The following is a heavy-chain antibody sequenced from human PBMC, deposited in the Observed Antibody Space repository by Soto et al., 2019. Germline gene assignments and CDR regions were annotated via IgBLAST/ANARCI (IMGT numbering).Heavy chain of an antibody. CDR3: ARPNLGYCSGGSCSRFGNDAFDI. CDR1: GGSISSSSYY. CDR2: IYYSGST. J-gene: IGHJ3*02. V-gene: IGHV4-39*01. D-gene: IGHD2-15*01. Sequence: SETLSLTCTVSGGSISSSSYYWGWIRQPPGKGLEWIGSIYYSGSTYYNPSLKSRVTISVDTSKNQFSLKLSSVTAADTAVYYCARPNLGYCSGGSCSRFGNDAFDIWGQGTMVTVSS.